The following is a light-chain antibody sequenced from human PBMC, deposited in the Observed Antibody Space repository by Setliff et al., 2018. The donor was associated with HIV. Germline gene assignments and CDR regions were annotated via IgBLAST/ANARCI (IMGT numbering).Light chain of an antibody. CDR2: DVT. CDR3: CSYVTGSTYV. J-gene: IGLJ1*01. CDR1: SSDVGGYNY. V-gene: IGLV2-23*02. Sequence: QSVLAQPASVSGSPGQSITISCTGTSSDVGGYNYVSWYQHYPGKAPKFMIYDVTTRPSGVSNRFSGSKSGNTASLTISGLQAEDEADYFRCSYVTGSTYVCGTGTKVTVL.